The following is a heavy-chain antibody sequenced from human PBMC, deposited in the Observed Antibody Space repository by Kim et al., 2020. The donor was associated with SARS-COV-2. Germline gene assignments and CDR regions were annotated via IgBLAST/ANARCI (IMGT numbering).Heavy chain of an antibody. CDR2: IWYDGSNK. D-gene: IGHD6-19*01. CDR1: GFTFSSYG. Sequence: GGSLRLSCAASGFTFSSYGMHWVRQAPGKGLERVAVIWYDGSNKYYADSVKGRFTISRDNSKNTLYLQMNSLRAEDTAVYYCARDPEGRWLATRDDAFDIWGQGTMVTVSS. J-gene: IGHJ3*02. V-gene: IGHV3-33*08. CDR3: ARDPEGRWLATRDDAFDI.